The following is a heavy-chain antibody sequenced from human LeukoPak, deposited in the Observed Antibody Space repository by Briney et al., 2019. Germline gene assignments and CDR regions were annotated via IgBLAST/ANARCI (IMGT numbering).Heavy chain of an antibody. CDR3: ARHLALYSGSYYRPEFDY. Sequence: PSETLSLTCTVSGYSISTGYYWDWIRQPPGKWLEWIGTFYHGGSTYYNPSLKSRVTISVDTSKNQFSLKLSSVTAADTAVYYCARHLALYSGSYYRPEFDYWGQGTLVTVSS. CDR2: FYHGGST. V-gene: IGHV4-38-2*02. D-gene: IGHD1-26*01. J-gene: IGHJ4*02. CDR1: GYSISTGYY.